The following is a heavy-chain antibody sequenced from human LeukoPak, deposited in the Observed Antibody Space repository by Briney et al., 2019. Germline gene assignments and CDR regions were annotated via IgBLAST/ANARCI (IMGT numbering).Heavy chain of an antibody. V-gene: IGHV6-1*01. Sequence: SQTLSLTCAISRDSVSTNSAAWNWIRRSPSRGLEWLARTYYRSKWYNDFAVSVKSRITINPDTSKNQFSLQLNSVTPEDTAVYYCAREKSSTFDYWGQGTLVTVSS. CDR1: RDSVSTNSAA. J-gene: IGHJ4*02. CDR2: TYYRSKWYN. CDR3: AREKSSTFDY.